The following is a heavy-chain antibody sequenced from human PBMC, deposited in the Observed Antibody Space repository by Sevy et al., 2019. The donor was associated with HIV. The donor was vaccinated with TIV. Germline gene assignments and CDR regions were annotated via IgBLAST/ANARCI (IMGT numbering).Heavy chain of an antibody. CDR1: GGSITSLY. Sequence: SETLSLTCTVSGGSITSLYWNWIRQPPGKGLKWIANIYYNAHINYNPSLKSRVTLSLDPSKNQFSLRLSSVTAADTAMYYCAGENAWGRGYSWGQGTLVTVSS. D-gene: IGHD1-26*01. CDR3: AGENAWGRGYS. CDR2: IYYNAHI. V-gene: IGHV4-59*08. J-gene: IGHJ4*02.